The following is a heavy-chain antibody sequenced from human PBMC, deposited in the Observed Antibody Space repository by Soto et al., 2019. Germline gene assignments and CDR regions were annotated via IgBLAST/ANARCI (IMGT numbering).Heavy chain of an antibody. J-gene: IGHJ6*02. V-gene: IGHV3-30*18. CDR1: GFNFSNYA. Sequence: QVQLVEAGGGVVQPGKSLRLSCAASGFNFSNYALHWVRQAPGKGLEWVAIISSDGDYKYYADSVKGRFNISRVNYYSSLCLQMYNLRPGDTAVYDCAKSHGTLEQVLYHIAGRGMDVWGQGTTVTVSS. D-gene: IGHD3-3*01. CDR2: ISSDGDYK. CDR3: AKSHGTLEQVLYHIAGRGMDV.